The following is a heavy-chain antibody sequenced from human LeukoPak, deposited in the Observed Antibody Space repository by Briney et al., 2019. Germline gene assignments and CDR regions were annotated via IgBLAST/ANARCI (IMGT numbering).Heavy chain of an antibody. J-gene: IGHJ3*02. V-gene: IGHV3-21*01. CDR2: ISSSSSYI. D-gene: IGHD3-22*01. CDR1: GFTFSSYS. CDR3: ARAEDYYDSSGYYLDAFDI. Sequence: GGSLRLSCAASGFTFSSYSMNWVRQAPGKGLEWASSISSSSSYIYYADSVKGRFTISRDNAKNSLYLQMNSLRAEDTAVYYCARAEDYYDSSGYYLDAFDIWGQGTTVTVSS.